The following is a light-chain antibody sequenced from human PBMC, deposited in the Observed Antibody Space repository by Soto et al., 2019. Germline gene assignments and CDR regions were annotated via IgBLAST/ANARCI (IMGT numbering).Light chain of an antibody. CDR1: SSNIGSNA. CDR3: AAWDDSLNGPV. V-gene: IGLV1-44*01. Sequence: QSVLTQPPSASGTPGQRVTISCSGSSSNIGSNAVNWYQQVPGTAPKLLIYSNNQRPSGVPGRLSGSKSGTSASLAISGLQSEDEADYYCAAWDDSLNGPVFGGGTKLTVL. CDR2: SNN. J-gene: IGLJ2*01.